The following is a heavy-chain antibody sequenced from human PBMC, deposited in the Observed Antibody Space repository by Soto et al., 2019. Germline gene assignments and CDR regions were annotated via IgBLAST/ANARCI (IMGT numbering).Heavy chain of an antibody. CDR2: IIPIFGTA. Sequence: SVKVSCKASGGTFSSYAISWVRQAPGQGLEWMGGIIPIFGTANYAQKFQGRVTITADESTSTAYMELSSLRSEDTAVYYCARGTIAAAGIYYYYYYGMDVWGQGTTVTVSS. CDR3: ARGTIAAAGIYYYYYYGMDV. V-gene: IGHV1-69*13. J-gene: IGHJ6*02. D-gene: IGHD6-13*01. CDR1: GGTFSSYA.